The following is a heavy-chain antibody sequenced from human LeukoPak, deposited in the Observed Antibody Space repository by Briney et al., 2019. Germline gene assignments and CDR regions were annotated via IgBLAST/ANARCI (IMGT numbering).Heavy chain of an antibody. CDR3: AADDQQLIL. J-gene: IGHJ4*02. V-gene: IGHV1-58*02. Sequence: SVKVSCKASGFLFSSSAMQWVRQARGQRLEWIGWIVVGSGNTNYAQKFQERVTITRDMSTNTAYMELSSLRSEDTAVYYCAADDQQLILWGQGTLVTVSS. CDR1: GFLFSSSA. CDR2: IVVGSGNT. D-gene: IGHD3-16*01.